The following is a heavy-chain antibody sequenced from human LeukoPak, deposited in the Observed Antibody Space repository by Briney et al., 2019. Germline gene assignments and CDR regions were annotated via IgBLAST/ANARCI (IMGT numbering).Heavy chain of an antibody. CDR2: IYTSGST. D-gene: IGHD3-9*01. V-gene: IGHV4-61*02. CDR3: AREGNDILTGYYTYYYYYYMDV. Sequence: PSETLSLTCTVSGGSISSGSYYWSWIRQPAGKGLEWIGRIYTSGSTNYNPSLKSRVTISVDTSKNQFSLKLSSVTAADTAVYYCAREGNDILTGYYTYYYYYYMDVWGKGTTVTVSS. CDR1: GGSISSGSYY. J-gene: IGHJ6*03.